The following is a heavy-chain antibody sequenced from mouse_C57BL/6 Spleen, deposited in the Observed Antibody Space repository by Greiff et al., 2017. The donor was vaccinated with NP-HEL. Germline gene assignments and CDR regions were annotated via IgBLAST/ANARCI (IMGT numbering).Heavy chain of an antibody. Sequence: VQLQQSGPELVKPGASVKISCKASGYAFSSSWMNWVKQRPGKGLEWIGRIYPGDGDTNYNGKFKGKATLTADKSSSTAYMQLSSLTSEDSAVYFCAESSSYEYYAMDYWGQGTSVTVSS. D-gene: IGHD1-1*01. CDR3: AESSSYEYYAMDY. CDR1: GYAFSSSW. CDR2: IYPGDGDT. J-gene: IGHJ4*01. V-gene: IGHV1-82*01.